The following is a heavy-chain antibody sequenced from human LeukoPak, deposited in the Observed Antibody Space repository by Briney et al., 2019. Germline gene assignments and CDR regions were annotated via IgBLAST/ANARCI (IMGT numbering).Heavy chain of an antibody. D-gene: IGHD1-26*01. CDR1: GYFIRSGFY. CDR2: FYHSGST. Sequence: SETLSLTCTVSGYFIRSGFYWGWIRQPPGKGLEWIGSFYHSGSTYYNPSLESRVTISLDTSKNQLSLKLTSVTAADTAVYYCARGDSGSYGGYFDYWGQGTLVTVSS. V-gene: IGHV4-38-2*02. J-gene: IGHJ4*02. CDR3: ARGDSGSYGGYFDY.